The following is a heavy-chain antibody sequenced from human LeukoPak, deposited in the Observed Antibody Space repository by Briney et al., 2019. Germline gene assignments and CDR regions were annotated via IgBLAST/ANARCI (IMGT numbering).Heavy chain of an antibody. D-gene: IGHD1-26*01. V-gene: IGHV1-46*01. CDR2: INPSGGST. Sequence: GASVKVSCKASGYTFTSYYMHWVRQAPGQGLEWMGIINPSGGSTSYAQKFQGRVTMTRDMSTSTVYMELSSLRSEGTAVYYCARDVSTTPSATWFDPWGQGTLVTVSS. J-gene: IGHJ5*02. CDR1: GYTFTSYY. CDR3: ARDVSTTPSATWFDP.